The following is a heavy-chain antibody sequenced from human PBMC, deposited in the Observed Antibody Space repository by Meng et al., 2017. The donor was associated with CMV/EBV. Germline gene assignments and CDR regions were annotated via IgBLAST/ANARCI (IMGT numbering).Heavy chain of an antibody. CDR1: GGSFSGYY. CDR3: ARGLRFLEWLPPRAPTRYGMDV. Sequence: GSLRLSCAVYGGSFSGYYWSWIRQPPGKGLEWIGEINHSGGTNYNPSLKSRVTISVDTSKNQFSLKLSSVTAADTAVYYCARGLRFLEWLPPRAPTRYGMDVWGQGTTVTVSS. V-gene: IGHV4-34*01. J-gene: IGHJ6*02. D-gene: IGHD3-3*01. CDR2: INHSGGT.